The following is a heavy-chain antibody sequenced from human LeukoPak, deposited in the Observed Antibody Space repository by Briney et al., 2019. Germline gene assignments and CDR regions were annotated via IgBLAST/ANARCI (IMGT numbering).Heavy chain of an antibody. V-gene: IGHV1-69*05. CDR3: ASPKAGYSGSYHYYFDY. CDR2: IIPIFGTA. J-gene: IGHJ4*02. Sequence: SVEVSCKASGGTFSSYAISWVRQAPGQGLEWMGGIIPIFGTANYAQKFQGRVTITTDESTSTAYMELSSLRSEDTAVYYCASPKAGYSGSYHYYFDYWGQGTLVTVSS. D-gene: IGHD1-26*01. CDR1: GGTFSSYA.